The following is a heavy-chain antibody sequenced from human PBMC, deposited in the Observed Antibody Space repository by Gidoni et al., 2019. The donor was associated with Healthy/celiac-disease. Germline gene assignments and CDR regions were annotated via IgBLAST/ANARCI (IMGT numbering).Heavy chain of an antibody. CDR1: GFTFSSYA. CDR3: ARNMGDSGSYSLGWFDP. D-gene: IGHD1-26*01. J-gene: IGHJ5*02. Sequence: QVQLVESGGGVVQPGRSLRLSCAASGFTFSSYAMHWVRQAPGKGLEWVAVISYDGSNKYYADSVKGRFTISRDNSKNTLYLQMNSLRAEDTAVYYCARNMGDSGSYSLGWFDPWGQGTLVTVSS. CDR2: ISYDGSNK. V-gene: IGHV3-30-3*01.